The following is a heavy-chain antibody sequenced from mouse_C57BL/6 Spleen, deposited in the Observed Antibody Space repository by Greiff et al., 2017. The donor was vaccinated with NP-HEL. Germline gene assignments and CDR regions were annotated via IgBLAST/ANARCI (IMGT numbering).Heavy chain of an antibody. D-gene: IGHD2-2*01. CDR1: GYTFTDYY. Sequence: VQLQQSGPELVKPGASVKISCKASGYTFTDYYMNWVKQSHGKSLEWIGDINPNNGGTSYNQKFKGKATLTVDKSSSTAYMELRSLTSEDSAVYYCARKGGYGYADYFDYWGQGTTLTVSS. J-gene: IGHJ2*01. V-gene: IGHV1-26*01. CDR3: ARKGGYGYADYFDY. CDR2: INPNNGGT.